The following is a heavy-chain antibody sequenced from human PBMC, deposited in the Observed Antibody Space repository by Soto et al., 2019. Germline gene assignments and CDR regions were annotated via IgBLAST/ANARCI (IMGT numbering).Heavy chain of an antibody. CDR1: GGSGGSFSGYY. CDR2: INHSGST. J-gene: IGHJ6*02. D-gene: IGHD3-22*01. Sequence: SETLSLTCAVYGGSGGSFSGYYWSWIRQPPGKGLEWIGEINHSGSTNYNPSLKSRVTISVDTSKNQFSLKLSSVTAADTAVYYCARHNYXSSGYYHYYYGMDVWGQGTTVTVSS. CDR3: ARHNYXSSGYYHYYYGMDV. V-gene: IGHV4-34*01.